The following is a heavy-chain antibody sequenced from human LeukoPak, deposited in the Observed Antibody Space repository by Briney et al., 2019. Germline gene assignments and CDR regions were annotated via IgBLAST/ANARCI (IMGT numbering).Heavy chain of an antibody. CDR1: GFTFSSYD. Sequence: GGSLRLSCAASGFTFSSYDMSWVRQAPGKGLEWVSDISGSGGSTYYADSVKGRFTISRDNSKHTLYLQMNSLRAEDTAVYYCAKDNWGFYYYYYYMDVWGKGTTVTVSS. V-gene: IGHV3-23*01. J-gene: IGHJ6*03. CDR3: AKDNWGFYYYYYYMDV. D-gene: IGHD7-27*01. CDR2: ISGSGGST.